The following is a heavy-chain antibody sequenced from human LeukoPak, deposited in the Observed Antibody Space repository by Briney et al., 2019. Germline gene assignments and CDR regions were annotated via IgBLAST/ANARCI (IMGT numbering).Heavy chain of an antibody. CDR3: ARKYCSSTSCYTGRFDP. CDR2: IYHSGST. V-gene: IGHV4-4*02. CDR1: GGSISSSNW. D-gene: IGHD2-2*02. J-gene: IGHJ5*02. Sequence: SETLSLTCAVSGGSISSSNWWSWVRQPPGKGLEWIGEIYHSGSTNYNPSLKSRVTISVDKSKNQFSLKLSSVTAADTAVYYCARKYCSSTSCYTGRFDPWGQGTLVTVSS.